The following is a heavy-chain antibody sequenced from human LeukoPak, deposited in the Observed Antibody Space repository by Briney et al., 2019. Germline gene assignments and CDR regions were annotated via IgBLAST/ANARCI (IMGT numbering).Heavy chain of an antibody. CDR1: GFIFDDYA. J-gene: IGHJ4*02. D-gene: IGHD6-13*01. CDR2: ISWNSGTI. Sequence: GGSLRLSCAASGFIFDDYAMHWVRQAPGKGLEWVSGISWNSGTIGYADSVKGRFTISRDNAKNSLYLQMNSLRAEDTAVYYCARQGSSAPGDYWGQGTLVTVSS. V-gene: IGHV3-9*01. CDR3: ARQGSSAPGDY.